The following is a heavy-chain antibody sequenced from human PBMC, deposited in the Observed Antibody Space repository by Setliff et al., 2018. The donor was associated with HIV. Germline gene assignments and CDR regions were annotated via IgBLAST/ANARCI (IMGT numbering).Heavy chain of an antibody. CDR3: ARTDYGGNSGGNYFDY. Sequence: ASVKVSCKASGYTFTTYDITWVRQAPGQGLEWLGWISPYNGHTNFAQKFQSRVTMTTDTATSTAYMEVRSLRSDDTAVYYCARTDYGGNSGGNYFDYWGQGSLVTVSS. CDR2: ISPYNGHT. V-gene: IGHV1-18*01. CDR1: GYTFTTYD. D-gene: IGHD4-17*01. J-gene: IGHJ4*02.